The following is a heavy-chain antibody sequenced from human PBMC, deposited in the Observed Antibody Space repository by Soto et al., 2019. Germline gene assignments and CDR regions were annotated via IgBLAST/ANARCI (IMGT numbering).Heavy chain of an antibody. CDR3: AKDLLRSGYCSGGSCYSGFFY. J-gene: IGHJ4*02. D-gene: IGHD2-15*01. Sequence: GGSLRLSCAASGFTFSSYAMSWVRQAPGKGLEWVSAISGSGGSTYYADSVKGRFTISRDNSKNSFYLHMNSLRAEDTDVYYCAKDLLRSGYCSGGSCYSGFFYWGQGTLVTVS. CDR2: ISGSGGST. CDR1: GFTFSSYA. V-gene: IGHV3-23*01.